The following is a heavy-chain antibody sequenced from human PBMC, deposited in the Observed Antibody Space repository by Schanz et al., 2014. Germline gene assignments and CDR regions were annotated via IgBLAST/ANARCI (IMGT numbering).Heavy chain of an antibody. J-gene: IGHJ6*03. Sequence: VHLLESGGGLVQPGGSLRLSCAASGFTFSNHALSWVRQAPGKGLEWVANIGYDGSEKYYVDSVKGRFTISRDNFKNTLFLQMNSLTAEDTAVYYCARPSDSSWYMDVWGKGTTVTVSS. CDR3: ARPSDSSWYMDV. D-gene: IGHD2-21*02. CDR2: IGYDGSEK. V-gene: IGHV3-33*08. CDR1: GFTFSNHA.